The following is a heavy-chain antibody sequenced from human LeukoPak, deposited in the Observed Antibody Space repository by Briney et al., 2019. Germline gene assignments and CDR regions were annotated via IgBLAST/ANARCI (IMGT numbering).Heavy chain of an antibody. V-gene: IGHV1-46*03. D-gene: IGHD6-13*01. Sequence: ASVKVSCKASGYTSTSYYMHWVRQAPGQGLEWMGIINPSGGSTSYAQKFQGRVTMTWDTSTSTVYMELSSLRSEDTAVYYCARDSSSWYKMQYYFDYWGQGTLVTVSS. CDR2: INPSGGST. CDR3: ARDSSSWYKMQYYFDY. J-gene: IGHJ4*02. CDR1: GYTSTSYY.